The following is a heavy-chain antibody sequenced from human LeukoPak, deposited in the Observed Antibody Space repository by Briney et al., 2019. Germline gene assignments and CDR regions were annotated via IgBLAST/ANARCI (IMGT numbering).Heavy chain of an antibody. Sequence: ASVNVSCKASGYTFTSYGISWVRQAPGQGLEWMGWISAYNGNTNYAQKLQGRVTMTTDTSTSTAYMELRSLRSDDTAVYYCARVDAVLRYFDWVATPSYGMDVWGQGTTVTVSS. CDR1: GYTFTSYG. CDR2: ISAYNGNT. CDR3: ARVDAVLRYFDWVATPSYGMDV. V-gene: IGHV1-18*01. D-gene: IGHD3-9*01. J-gene: IGHJ6*02.